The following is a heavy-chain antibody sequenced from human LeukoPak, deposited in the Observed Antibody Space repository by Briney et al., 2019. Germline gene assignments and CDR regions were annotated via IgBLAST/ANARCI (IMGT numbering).Heavy chain of an antibody. J-gene: IGHJ6*03. CDR3: ARNTVTKNLYYYYYMDV. D-gene: IGHD4-17*01. Sequence: SSETLSLTSTVSGGSISSGSYYWSWIRQPAGKGLEWIGRIYTSGSTNYNPSLKSRVTISVDTSKNQFSLKLSSVTAADTAVYYCARNTVTKNLYYYYYMDVWGKGTTVTVSS. CDR2: IYTSGST. CDR1: GGSISSGSYY. V-gene: IGHV4-61*02.